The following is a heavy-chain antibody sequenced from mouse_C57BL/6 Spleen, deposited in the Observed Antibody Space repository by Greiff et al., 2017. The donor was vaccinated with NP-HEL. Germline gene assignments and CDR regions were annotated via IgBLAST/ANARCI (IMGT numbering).Heavy chain of an antibody. D-gene: IGHD1-1*01. Sequence: VQLQQSDAELVKPGASVKISCKVSGYTFTDHTIHWMKQRPEQGLAWIGYIYPRDGSTKYNEKFKGKATLTADKSSSTAYMQLNSLTSEDSAVYFCARRPYYYGSTYYAMDYWGQGTSVTVSS. CDR1: GYTFTDHT. CDR3: ARRPYYYGSTYYAMDY. V-gene: IGHV1-78*01. J-gene: IGHJ4*01. CDR2: IYPRDGST.